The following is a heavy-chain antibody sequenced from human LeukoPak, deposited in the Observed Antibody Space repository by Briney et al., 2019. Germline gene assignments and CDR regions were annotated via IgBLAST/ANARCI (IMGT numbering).Heavy chain of an antibody. V-gene: IGHV4-59*01. CDR2: IYYSGSA. J-gene: IGHJ2*01. D-gene: IGHD2-15*01. CDR1: GGSISSYH. Sequence: SETLSLTCTVSGGSISSYHWSWLRQPPGKGLEWIGYIYYSGSASYNPSLRSRVTMSVDTSKSQFSLKLSSVTAADTAVYYCSRDPLLNWYFDLWGRGTLVTVSS. CDR3: SRDPLLNWYFDL.